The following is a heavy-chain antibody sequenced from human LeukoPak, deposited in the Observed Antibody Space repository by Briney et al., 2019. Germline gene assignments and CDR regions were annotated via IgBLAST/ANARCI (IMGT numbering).Heavy chain of an antibody. V-gene: IGHV3-7*01. CDR1: GFTFSSYW. D-gene: IGHD3-22*01. CDR3: ARDAEGRGMYYYDSSGYYSHHDY. J-gene: IGHJ4*02. Sequence: GGSLRLSGAASGFTFSSYWMSWVRQAPGKGLEWVANIKQDGSEEYYVDSVKGRFTISRDNAKNSLYLQMNSLRAEDTAVYYCARDAEGRGMYYYDSSGYYSHHDYWGQGTLVTVSS. CDR2: IKQDGSEE.